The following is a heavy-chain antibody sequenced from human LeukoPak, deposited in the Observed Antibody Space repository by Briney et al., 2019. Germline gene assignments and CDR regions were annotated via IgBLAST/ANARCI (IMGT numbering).Heavy chain of an antibody. CDR3: ARDSHPYGDYVDY. CDR2: ISAYNGNT. J-gene: IGHJ4*02. V-gene: IGHV1-18*01. CDR1: DYTFTSYG. Sequence: ASVKVSCKASDYTFTSYGISWVRQAPGQGLEWMGWISAYNGNTKYAQKFQGRVTMTTDTSTTTAYMELRSLRSDDTAMYYCARDSHPYGDYVDYWGQGTLVTVSS. D-gene: IGHD4-17*01.